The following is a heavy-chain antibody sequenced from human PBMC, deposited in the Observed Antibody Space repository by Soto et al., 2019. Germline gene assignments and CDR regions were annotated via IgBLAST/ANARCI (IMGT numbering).Heavy chain of an antibody. J-gene: IGHJ2*01. D-gene: IGHD1-26*01. V-gene: IGHV1-69*01. CDR2: IIPITGTT. Sequence: QVQLVQSGAEVKKPGSSVKVSCKVSGGIFSSYAIGWVRQAPGQGLEWMAGIIPITGTTNRAQKFQGRVTVTADESTTTSYMKLGGLQAENTAVFYGAGKFSVSSQYLYFDVWGRGTLVTVSS. CDR3: AGKFSVSSQYLYFDV. CDR1: GGIFSSYA.